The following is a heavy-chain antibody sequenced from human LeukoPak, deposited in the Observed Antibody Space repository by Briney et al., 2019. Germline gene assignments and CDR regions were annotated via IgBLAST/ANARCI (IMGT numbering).Heavy chain of an antibody. J-gene: IGHJ4*02. Sequence: PSETLSLTCTVSGGSISSYYWSWIRQPPGKGLEWIGYIYYSGSTNYNPSLKSRVTISVDTSKNQFSLKLSSVTAADTAVYYCAGSPHDSSGPNDYWGQGTLVTVPS. D-gene: IGHD3-22*01. V-gene: IGHV4-59*01. CDR3: AGSPHDSSGPNDY. CDR1: GGSISSYY. CDR2: IYYSGST.